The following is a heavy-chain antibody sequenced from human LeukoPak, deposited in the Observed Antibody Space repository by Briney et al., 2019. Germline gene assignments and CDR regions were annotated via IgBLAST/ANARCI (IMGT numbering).Heavy chain of an antibody. CDR3: AKASHSSGWHYFDY. J-gene: IGHJ4*02. CDR2: ISGSGGST. V-gene: IGHV3-23*01. Sequence: GGSLRLSCAASGFTFSSYAMSWVRQAPGKGLEWVSSISGSGGSTYYADSVKGRFTISRDNSKNTLSLHMHSLRAEDTAVYYCAKASHSSGWHYFDYWGQGTLVTVSS. CDR1: GFTFSSYA. D-gene: IGHD6-19*01.